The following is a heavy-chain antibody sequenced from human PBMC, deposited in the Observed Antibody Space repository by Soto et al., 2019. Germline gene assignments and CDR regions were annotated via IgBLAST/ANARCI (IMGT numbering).Heavy chain of an antibody. V-gene: IGHV4-4*07. CDR1: GGSISSYY. D-gene: IGHD3-10*01. CDR2: IYTSGST. J-gene: IGHJ4*02. Sequence: ETLSLTCTVSGGSISSYYWSWVRQPAGKGLEWIGRIYTSGSTNYNPSLKSRVTMSVDTSKNQLCRKLSSVTAADTAVYYCARSTRFGGPLDSFDYWGQGPLVTVSS. CDR3: ARSTRFGGPLDSFDY.